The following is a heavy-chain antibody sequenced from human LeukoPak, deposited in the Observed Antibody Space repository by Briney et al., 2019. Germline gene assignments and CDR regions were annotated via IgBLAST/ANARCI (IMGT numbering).Heavy chain of an antibody. CDR2: IKEDGDET. CDR3: ARPVNRLFLF. J-gene: IGHJ4*02. D-gene: IGHD2-21*01. CDR1: GFSLSGDW. Sequence: GGSLRLSCVGSGFSLSGDWMTWVRQAPGTGLEWVANIKEDGDETYYVDSVRGRFTIARDNAKNSLYLQMNNLRAEDTAVYFCARPVNRLFLFWGPGTLVTVSS. V-gene: IGHV3-7*01.